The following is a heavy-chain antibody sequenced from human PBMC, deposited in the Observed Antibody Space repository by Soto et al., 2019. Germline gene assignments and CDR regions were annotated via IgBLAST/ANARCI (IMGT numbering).Heavy chain of an antibody. CDR1: GGTFSSYA. Sequence: SVKVSCKASGGTFSSYAISWVRQAPGQGLEWMGGIIPIFGTANYAQKFQGRVTITADESTSTAYMELSSLRSEDTAVYYCAHGALSGSYSPFDYWGQGTLVTVSS. CDR2: IIPIFGTA. J-gene: IGHJ4*02. CDR3: AHGALSGSYSPFDY. D-gene: IGHD1-26*01. V-gene: IGHV1-69*13.